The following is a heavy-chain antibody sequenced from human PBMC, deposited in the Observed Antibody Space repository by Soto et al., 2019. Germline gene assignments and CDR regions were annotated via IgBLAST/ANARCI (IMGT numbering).Heavy chain of an antibody. CDR3: VRDWASRHPQYFDY. D-gene: IGHD3-16*01. V-gene: IGHV3-33*01. CDR2: IWNDGSNK. Sequence: QVQLVESGGGVVQPGRSLRLSCAASGFTFSSHGMHWVRQAPGKGLEWVAVIWNDGSNKYYGDSVKGRFTISRDNSKNTLYLQINSLRVEDTAVYYCVRDWASRHPQYFDYWGQGTLVTVSS. J-gene: IGHJ4*02. CDR1: GFTFSSHG.